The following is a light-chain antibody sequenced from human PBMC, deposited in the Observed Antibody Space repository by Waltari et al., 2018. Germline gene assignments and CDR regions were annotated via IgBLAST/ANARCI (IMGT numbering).Light chain of an antibody. CDR1: SGHSSTI. V-gene: IGLV4-69*01. Sequence: QLVVTQSPSASAPLGASVKLNCTLSSGHSSTIIAWRQQQPAKGPRYLMQVNSDGSHSRGDEIPDRFSGSSSGAERYLTISSLQAEDEADYYCQTGGHGTWVFGGGTKLTVL. CDR2: VNSDGSH. CDR3: QTGGHGTWV. J-gene: IGLJ3*02.